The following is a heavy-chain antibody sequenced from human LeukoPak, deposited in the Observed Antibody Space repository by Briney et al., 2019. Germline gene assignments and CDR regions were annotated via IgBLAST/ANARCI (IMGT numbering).Heavy chain of an antibody. CDR3: TRHAPVPVLGHGMGV. Sequence: PSETLSLTCTVSGGSISSYYWSWIRQPPGEGLEWIGYIYYTGVTKYSPSVKSRVTMSVDTSKNQFSLELTSVTAADTAVYYCTRHAPVPVLGHGMGVWGQGTTVTVSS. D-gene: IGHD3-10*01. J-gene: IGHJ6*02. CDR2: IYYTGVT. V-gene: IGHV4-59*08. CDR1: GGSISSYY.